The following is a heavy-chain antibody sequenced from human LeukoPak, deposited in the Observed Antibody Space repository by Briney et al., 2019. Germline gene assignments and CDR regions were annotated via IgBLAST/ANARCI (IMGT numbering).Heavy chain of an antibody. CDR2: ISAYNGNT. CDR3: ARVPLEATMVRGVIPNWFDP. V-gene: IGHV1-18*04. D-gene: IGHD3-10*01. CDR1: GYTFTSYG. Sequence: ASVKVSCKASGYTFTSYGISWVRQAPEQGLEWMGWISAYNGNTNYAQKLQGRVTMTTDTSTSTAYMELRSLRSDDTAVYYCARVPLEATMVRGVIPNWFDPWGQGTLVTVSS. J-gene: IGHJ5*02.